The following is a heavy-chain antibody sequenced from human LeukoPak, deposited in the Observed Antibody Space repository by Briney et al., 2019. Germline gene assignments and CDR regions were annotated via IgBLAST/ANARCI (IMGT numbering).Heavy chain of an antibody. CDR1: GFTFDDYA. CDR3: AKEGREYYFDY. Sequence: SLRLSCAASGFTFDDYAMHWVRQAPGKGLEWVSGISWNSGSIGYADSVKGRFTISRDNAKNSLYLQMNSLRAEDTALYYCAKEGREYYFDYWGQGTLVTVSS. J-gene: IGHJ4*02. CDR2: ISWNSGSI. V-gene: IGHV3-9*01.